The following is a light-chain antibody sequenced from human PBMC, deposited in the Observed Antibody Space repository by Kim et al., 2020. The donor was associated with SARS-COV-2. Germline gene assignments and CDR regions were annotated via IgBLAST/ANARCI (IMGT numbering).Light chain of an antibody. CDR1: SNNVGNQG. J-gene: IGLJ3*02. V-gene: IGLV10-54*01. CDR2: RSN. Sequence: QAGLTQPPSVSKGLRQTVTLTCTGNSNNVGNQGATWLQQHQGHPPKLLSYRSNNRPSGISERLSASRSGNTASLTITGLQPEDEADYYCSAWDSSLGAWVFGGGTQLTVL. CDR3: SAWDSSLGAWV.